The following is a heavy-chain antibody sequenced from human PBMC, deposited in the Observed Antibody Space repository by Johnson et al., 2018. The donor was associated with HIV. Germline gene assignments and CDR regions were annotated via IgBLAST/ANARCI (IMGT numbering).Heavy chain of an antibody. J-gene: IGHJ3*02. V-gene: IGHV3-7*03. CDR3: ARDKAVGYSSGWHAFDI. D-gene: IGHD6-19*01. Sequence: VQLVESGGGLVQPGGSLRLSCGASGFTFSRYWMSWVRQAPGKGLEWVANIKQDGSEKYYVDSVKGRFTISRDNAKNSVYLQMKSLRAEDTAVYYCARDKAVGYSSGWHAFDIWGQGTMVTVSS. CDR2: IKQDGSEK. CDR1: GFTFSRYW.